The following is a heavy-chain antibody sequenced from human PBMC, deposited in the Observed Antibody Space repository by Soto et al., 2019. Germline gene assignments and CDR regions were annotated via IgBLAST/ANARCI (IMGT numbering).Heavy chain of an antibody. Sequence: ASVKVSCKASGYTLIMYYIHWMRQAPGQGLEWMGLINPSGGITSYAQKFQGRVTMTRDTSTTTVYMELSSLRSEDTAVYYCARAPYDSSGYYSFDYWGQGTVVTVSS. CDR2: INPSGGIT. V-gene: IGHV1-46*01. J-gene: IGHJ4*02. D-gene: IGHD3-22*01. CDR3: ARAPYDSSGYYSFDY. CDR1: GYTLIMYY.